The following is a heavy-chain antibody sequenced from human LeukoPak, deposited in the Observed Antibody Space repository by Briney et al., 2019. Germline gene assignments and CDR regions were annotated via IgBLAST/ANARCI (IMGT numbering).Heavy chain of an antibody. CDR3: ASRNLRGEQQLVQDDY. J-gene: IGHJ4*02. V-gene: IGHV4-4*02. CDR2: IYHSGST. CDR1: GGSISSSNG. D-gene: IGHD6-13*01. Sequence: SEPLSLTCAVSGGSISSSNGWSWVRQPPGKGLEWIGEIYHSGSTNYNPSLKSRVTLSVDKSKNQFSLKRSSVTAADTAVYYCASRNLRGEQQLVQDDYWGQGTLVTVSS.